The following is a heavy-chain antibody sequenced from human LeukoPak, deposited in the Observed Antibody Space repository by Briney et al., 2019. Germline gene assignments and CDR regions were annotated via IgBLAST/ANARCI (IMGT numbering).Heavy chain of an antibody. CDR3: ARQYCSSTSCNGAFDI. CDR1: GFTVSSNY. D-gene: IGHD2-2*01. Sequence: GSLRLSCAASGFTVSSNYMSWVRQAPGKGLEWVSIIYRGGNTYYADSVKGRFTISRDNSKNTLYFQMNSRRAEDTAVYYCARQYCSSTSCNGAFDIWGQGTMVTVSS. J-gene: IGHJ3*02. CDR2: IYRGGNT. V-gene: IGHV3-53*01.